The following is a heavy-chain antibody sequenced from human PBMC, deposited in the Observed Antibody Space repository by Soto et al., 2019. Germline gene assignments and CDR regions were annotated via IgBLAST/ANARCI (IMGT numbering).Heavy chain of an antibody. D-gene: IGHD6-6*01. V-gene: IGHV3-33*08. Sequence: GGSLRLSCAASGFTFSSYGMHWVRQAPGKGLEWVAVIWYDGSNKYYADSVKGRFTISRDNSKNTLYLQMNSLRAEDTAVYYCARYGGVSYSSSSAYFDYWGQGTLVTVSS. CDR1: GFTFSSYG. CDR3: ARYGGVSYSSSSAYFDY. CDR2: IWYDGSNK. J-gene: IGHJ4*02.